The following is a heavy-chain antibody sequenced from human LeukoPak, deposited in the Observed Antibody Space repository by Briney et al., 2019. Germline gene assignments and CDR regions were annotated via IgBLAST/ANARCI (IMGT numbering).Heavy chain of an antibody. CDR3: ARVFRYCSSTSCRYLPPYYMDV. CDR2: INWNGGST. CDR1: GFTFDDYG. Sequence: GGSLRLSCAASGFTFDDYGMSWVRQAPGKGLEWVSGINWNGGSTGYADSVKGRFTISRDNAKNSLYLQMNSLRAEDTALYHCARVFRYCSSTSCRYLPPYYMDVWGKGTTVTVSS. D-gene: IGHD2-2*01. V-gene: IGHV3-20*01. J-gene: IGHJ6*03.